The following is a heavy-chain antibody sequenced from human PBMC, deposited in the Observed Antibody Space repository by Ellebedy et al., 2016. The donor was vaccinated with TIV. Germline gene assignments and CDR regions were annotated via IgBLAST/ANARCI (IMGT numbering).Heavy chain of an antibody. D-gene: IGHD1-7*01. CDR2: IYSGGNK. J-gene: IGHJ6*02. CDR3: ARHRGTTEHGPFYYYGMDV. CDR1: GFTVSSNY. V-gene: IGHV3-53*01. Sequence: GESLKISCAASGFTVSSNYMSWVRQAPGKGLEWVSLIYSGGNKYYADSVKGRFTISRDDSKNTLYLQMNGLRAEDTAVYYCARHRGTTEHGPFYYYGMDVWGQGTTVTVSS.